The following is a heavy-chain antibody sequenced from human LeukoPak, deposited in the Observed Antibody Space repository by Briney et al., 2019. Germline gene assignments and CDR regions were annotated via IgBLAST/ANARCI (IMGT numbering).Heavy chain of an antibody. V-gene: IGHV5-51*01. CDR2: IHPGDSGT. Sequence: GESLKISCKGSGYSFSNYWIGWVRQMPGKGLEWMGIIHPGDSGTRYSPSFQGQVTMSVDESITTAYLQWNSLRASDSAIYYCAKRGSYTYGSAEYWGQGTLVTVSS. D-gene: IGHD5-18*01. CDR1: GYSFSNYW. J-gene: IGHJ4*02. CDR3: AKRGSYTYGSAEY.